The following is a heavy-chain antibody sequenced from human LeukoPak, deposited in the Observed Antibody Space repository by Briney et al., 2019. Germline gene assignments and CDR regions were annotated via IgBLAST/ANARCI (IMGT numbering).Heavy chain of an antibody. Sequence: GSGRVSCKASGYTFTTYGFTWLRQAPGQGLEWLGWISPYNGATEYAQNLQDRVSMTTDTSTNSPYIEVRSLKSDDTAVYYCAGDSDWNVDYWGQGTLVTVSS. D-gene: IGHD1-1*01. CDR2: ISPYNGAT. CDR3: AGDSDWNVDY. V-gene: IGHV1-18*01. J-gene: IGHJ4*02. CDR1: GYTFTTYG.